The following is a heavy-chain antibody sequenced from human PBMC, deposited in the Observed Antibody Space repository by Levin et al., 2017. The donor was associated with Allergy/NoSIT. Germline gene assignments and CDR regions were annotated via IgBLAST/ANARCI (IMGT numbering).Heavy chain of an antibody. CDR2: IYSGGST. CDR1: GFTVSSNY. D-gene: IGHD2-2*01. J-gene: IGHJ6*02. CDR3: AREGYCSSTSCLDYYYYGMDV. Sequence: GESLKISCAASGFTVSSNYMSWVRQAPGKGLEWVSVIYSGGSTYYADSVKGRFTISRDNSKNTLYLQMNSLRAEDTAVYYCAREGYCSSTSCLDYYYYGMDVWGQGTTVTVSS. V-gene: IGHV3-66*01.